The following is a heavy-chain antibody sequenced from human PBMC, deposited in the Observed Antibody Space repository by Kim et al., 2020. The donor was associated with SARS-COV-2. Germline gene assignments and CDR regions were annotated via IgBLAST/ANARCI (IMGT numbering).Heavy chain of an antibody. CDR2: INHSGST. J-gene: IGHJ6*02. CDR3: ARGRNSRTGYGMDV. Sequence: SETLSLTCAVYGGSFSGYYWSWIRQPPGKGLEWIGEINHSGSTNYNPSLKSRVTISVDTSKNQFSLKLSSVTAADTAVYYCARGRNSRTGYGMDVWGQGTTVTVSS. V-gene: IGHV4-34*01. D-gene: IGHD1-1*01. CDR1: GGSFSGYY.